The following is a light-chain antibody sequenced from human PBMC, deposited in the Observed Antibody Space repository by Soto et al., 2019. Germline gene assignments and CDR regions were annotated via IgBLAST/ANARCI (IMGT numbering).Light chain of an antibody. CDR1: RSNIGAGYD. Sequence: QAVVTQPPSVSGAPGQRVTISCTGSRSNIGAGYDVHWYQQLPGTAPKLLIYGNSNRPSGVPDRFSGSKSGTSASLAINGLQAEDEADYYCQSYDSSLSGYVFGTGTKLTVL. CDR2: GNS. J-gene: IGLJ1*01. CDR3: QSYDSSLSGYV. V-gene: IGLV1-40*01.